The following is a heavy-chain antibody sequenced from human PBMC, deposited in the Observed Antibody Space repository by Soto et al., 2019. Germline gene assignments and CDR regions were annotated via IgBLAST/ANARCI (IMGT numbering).Heavy chain of an antibody. J-gene: IGHJ3*02. Sequence: GGSLRLSCAASGFTFSSYWMSWVRQAPGKGLEWVANIKQDGSEKYYVDSVKGRFTISRDNVKNSLYLQMNSLRAEDTAVYYFSRDSSSWDDAFDIWGQGTMVTVSS. CDR3: SRDSSSWDDAFDI. D-gene: IGHD6-13*01. CDR1: GFTFSSYW. V-gene: IGHV3-7*01. CDR2: IKQDGSEK.